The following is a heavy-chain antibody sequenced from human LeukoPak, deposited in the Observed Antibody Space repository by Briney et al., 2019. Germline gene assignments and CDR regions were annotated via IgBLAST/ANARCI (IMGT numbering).Heavy chain of an antibody. Sequence: GGSLRLSCAASGFTFSDYAMTWVRQAPGKGLEWVSVINDRGGRTFYADSVKGRFTISRDNSQNTLFLQMNSLRADDTAVYYCATDWFDFWGQGTRVTVSS. J-gene: IGHJ4*02. CDR2: INDRGGRT. CDR3: ATDWFDF. CDR1: GFTFSDYA. V-gene: IGHV3-23*01. D-gene: IGHD2-21*01.